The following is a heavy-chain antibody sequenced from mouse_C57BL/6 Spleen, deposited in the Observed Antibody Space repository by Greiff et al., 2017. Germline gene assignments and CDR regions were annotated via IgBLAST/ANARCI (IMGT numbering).Heavy chain of an antibody. CDR3: ARGWDGNYLDY. V-gene: IGHV1-69*01. CDR2: IDPSDSYT. D-gene: IGHD2-1*01. CDR1: GYTFTSYW. Sequence: QVQLQQPGAELVMPGASVKLSCKASGYTFTSYWMHWVKQRPGQGLEWIGEIDPSDSYTNYNQKFKGKSTLTVDKASSTAYMQLSSLTSEDSAVYYCARGWDGNYLDYWGQGTTLTVSS. J-gene: IGHJ2*01.